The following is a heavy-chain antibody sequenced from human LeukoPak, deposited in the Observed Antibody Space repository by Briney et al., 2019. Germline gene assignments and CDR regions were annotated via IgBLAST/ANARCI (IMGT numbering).Heavy chain of an antibody. CDR1: GFTFSSHA. J-gene: IGHJ4*02. Sequence: GGSLRLSCAASGFTFSSHAMTWVRQAPGKGLEWVSVISGGSTYYADSVKGRFTISRDSSKNTLYLQMNNLRAEDTAVYFCAKDLRRMDDYWGQGTLVTVSS. CDR3: AKDLRRMDDY. V-gene: IGHV3-23*01. CDR2: ISGGST.